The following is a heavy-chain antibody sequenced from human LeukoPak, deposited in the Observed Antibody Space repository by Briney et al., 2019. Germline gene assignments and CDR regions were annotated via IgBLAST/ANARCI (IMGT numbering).Heavy chain of an antibody. Sequence: GGSLRLSCAASGFTFSSYSMSSVRQAPGKGREWVSGISGSGGSTYYADSVEGRFTISRDNSRNTLYLQMNSPRAEDTAVYYCAILPGYSSGWYEVNYWGQGTLVTVSS. CDR1: GFTFSSYS. V-gene: IGHV3-23*01. D-gene: IGHD6-13*01. CDR3: AILPGYSSGWYEVNY. J-gene: IGHJ4*02. CDR2: ISGSGGST.